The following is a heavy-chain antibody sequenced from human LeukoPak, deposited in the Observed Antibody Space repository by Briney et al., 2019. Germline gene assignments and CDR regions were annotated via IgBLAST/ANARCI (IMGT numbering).Heavy chain of an antibody. D-gene: IGHD3-22*01. CDR2: IKQDGSEK. J-gene: IGHJ3*02. CDR1: GFTFNSYW. V-gene: IGHV3-7*01. Sequence: GGSLRLSCAASGFTFNSYWMSWVRQAPGKGLEWVANIKQDGSEKYYVDSMKGRFTISRDNAKNSLFLQMNSLRAEDTAVYYCAGDSSPYDSSGYWDAFDIWGQGTMVTVSS. CDR3: AGDSSPYDSSGYWDAFDI.